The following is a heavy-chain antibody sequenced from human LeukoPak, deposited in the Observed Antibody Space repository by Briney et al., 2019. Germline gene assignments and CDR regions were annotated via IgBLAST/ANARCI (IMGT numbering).Heavy chain of an antibody. Sequence: ASVKVSCKASGYTFTGYFIHWVRQAPGQGLEWTGWINPHSGGTNYAQKFQGRVTMTRDTSISTAYMELSSLRSDDTAVYFCARWVTGDYGGYFGYWGQGTLVTVSS. D-gene: IGHD4-23*01. CDR1: GYTFTGYF. CDR3: ARWVTGDYGGYFGY. CDR2: INPHSGGT. V-gene: IGHV1-2*02. J-gene: IGHJ4*02.